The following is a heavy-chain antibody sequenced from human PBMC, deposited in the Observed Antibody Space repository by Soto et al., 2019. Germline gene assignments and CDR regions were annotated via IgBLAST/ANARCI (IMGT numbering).Heavy chain of an antibody. D-gene: IGHD1-26*01. CDR2: INQDGGEK. J-gene: IGHJ4*02. Sequence: EVHLVESGGGLVQTGGSLRLSCAIFESTVSRDWMNWVRQAPGKGLEWVAHINQDGGEKYYVDSVKGRFTISRDNAKKSLYLHMSSMRPADTAMYYGAGGVGDAFWGQGTLVTVSS. CDR3: AGGVGDAF. CDR1: ESTVSRDW. V-gene: IGHV3-7*04.